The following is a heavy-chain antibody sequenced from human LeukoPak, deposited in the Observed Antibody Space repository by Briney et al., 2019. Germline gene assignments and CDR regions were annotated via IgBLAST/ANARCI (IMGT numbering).Heavy chain of an antibody. Sequence: GGSLRLSCAASGFTFSSYSMNWVRQAPGKGLEWVSAISGSGGSTYCADSVKGRFTISRDNSKNTLYLQMNSLRAEDTAVYYCAKLLVGATDYWGQGTLVTVSS. V-gene: IGHV3-23*01. D-gene: IGHD1-26*01. J-gene: IGHJ4*02. CDR2: ISGSGGST. CDR3: AKLLVGATDY. CDR1: GFTFSSYS.